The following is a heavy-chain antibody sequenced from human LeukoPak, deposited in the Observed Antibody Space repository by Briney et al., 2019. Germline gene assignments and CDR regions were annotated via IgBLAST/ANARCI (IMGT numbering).Heavy chain of an antibody. CDR2: ISSSSSTI. V-gene: IGHV3-48*04. CDR3: ARDRVWNGGAFDY. J-gene: IGHJ4*02. CDR1: GFTFSSYS. D-gene: IGHD1-1*01. Sequence: GGSLRLSCAASGFTFSSYSMNWVRQAPGKGLEWVSYISSSSSTIYYADSVKGRFTISRDNAKNSLYLQMNSLRAEDTAVYYCARDRVWNGGAFDYWGQGTLVTVSS.